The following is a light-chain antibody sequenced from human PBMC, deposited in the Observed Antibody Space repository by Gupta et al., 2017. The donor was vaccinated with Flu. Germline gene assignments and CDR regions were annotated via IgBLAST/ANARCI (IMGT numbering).Light chain of an antibody. CDR1: QTIGNY. CDR3: QQSYDAPRT. V-gene: IGKV1-39*01. CDR2: TTS. J-gene: IGKJ2*02. Sequence: DIQLTQSPSSLSASVGDTIAITCRASQTIGNYLNWYQQKPGQAPKLLIYTTSNLQSEVPSRFSGSGYGTDFTLSITSLQPEDFATYYCQQSYDAPRTFGRGTKLDI.